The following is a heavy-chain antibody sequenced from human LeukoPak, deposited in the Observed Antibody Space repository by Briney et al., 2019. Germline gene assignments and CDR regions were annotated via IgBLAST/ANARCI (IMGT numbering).Heavy chain of an antibody. J-gene: IGHJ3*02. CDR2: ISVNSDYI. D-gene: IGHD2-15*01. CDR1: GFTVSSNY. Sequence: GGSLRLSCAASGFTVSSNYMSWVRQAPGKGLEWVSSISVNSDYIYYTDSMRGRFTVSRDNTKNSLYLQMNSLRAEDTAVYYCARVHCSGGGCYQRNDGLEIWGQGTMVTVSS. V-gene: IGHV3-21*01. CDR3: ARVHCSGGGCYQRNDGLEI.